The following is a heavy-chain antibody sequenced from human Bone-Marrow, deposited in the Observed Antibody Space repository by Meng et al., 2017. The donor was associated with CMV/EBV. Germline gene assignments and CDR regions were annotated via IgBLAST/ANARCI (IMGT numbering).Heavy chain of an antibody. D-gene: IGHD2-2*01. CDR2: INPNSGGT. Sequence: ASVKVSCKASGYTFTGYYMHWVPQAPGQGLEWMGWINPNSGGTNYAQQFQGSVTMTRDTSISTAYMELSRLRSDDTAVYYCAGSIPAASYYYGMDVWGQGTTATVSS. J-gene: IGHJ6*02. CDR1: GYTFTGYY. CDR3: AGSIPAASYYYGMDV. V-gene: IGHV1-2*02.